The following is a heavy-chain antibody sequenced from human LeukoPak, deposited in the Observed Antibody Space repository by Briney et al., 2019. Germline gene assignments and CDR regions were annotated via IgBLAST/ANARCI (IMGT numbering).Heavy chain of an antibody. CDR1: VFPFNTYT. CDR3: ARVSAKPYSRGYYHFDY. J-gene: IGHJ4*02. D-gene: IGHD6-25*01. Sequence: GGPLRLSCAASVFPFNTYTMNWLRQFPGKGVECVSYISSTGAYIYCADSMDGRLICSRHNPKLLLYLHMNTLSADDSAMYFCARVSAKPYSRGYYHFDYWGKETLVTASS. CDR2: ISSTGAYI. V-gene: IGHV3-21*01.